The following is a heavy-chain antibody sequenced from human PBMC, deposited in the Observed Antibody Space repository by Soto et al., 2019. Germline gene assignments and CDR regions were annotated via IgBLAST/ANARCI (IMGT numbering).Heavy chain of an antibody. Sequence: QVQLQESGPGLVKPSETLSLTCTVSGGSISSYYWSWIRQPPGKGLEWIGYIYYSGSTNYNPSLKSRVTISVDTSKNQCSLKLSSVTAADTAVYYCARLLRPTSGYYYYMDVWGKGTTVTVSS. V-gene: IGHV4-59*08. CDR1: GGSISSYY. J-gene: IGHJ6*03. CDR2: IYYSGST. CDR3: ARLLRPTSGYYYYMDV. D-gene: IGHD4-17*01.